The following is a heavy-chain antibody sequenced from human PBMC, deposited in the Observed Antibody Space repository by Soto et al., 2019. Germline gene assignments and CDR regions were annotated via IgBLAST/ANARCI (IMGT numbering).Heavy chain of an antibody. CDR2: IDPSDSYT. V-gene: IGHV5-10-1*01. CDR1: GYSFTSYW. CDR3: ARLGIAARQYYYYGMDV. J-gene: IGHJ6*02. D-gene: IGHD6-6*01. Sequence: GESLKISCKGSGYSFTSYWIIWVRQMPGKGLEWMGRIDPSDSYTNYSPSFQGHVTISADKSISTAYLQWSSLKASDTAMYYCARLGIAARQYYYYGMDVWGQGTTVTVSS.